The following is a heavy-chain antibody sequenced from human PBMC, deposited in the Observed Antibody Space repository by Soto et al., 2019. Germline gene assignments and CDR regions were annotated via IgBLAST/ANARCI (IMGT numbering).Heavy chain of an antibody. J-gene: IGHJ6*02. CDR3: ARHSSSDGQREAYYYGMDV. CDR1: VDSFTSYW. V-gene: IGHV5-51*01. Sequence: PGESRKISCKGSVDSFTSYWIDCVRQMPGKGLEWLGLIYPGDSDTRYSTSFQCQVTISADKSISTAYLQWSSLMASDTAMYYCARHSSSDGQREAYYYGMDVWGQGTTVTVS. CDR2: IYPGDSDT. D-gene: IGHD6-6*01.